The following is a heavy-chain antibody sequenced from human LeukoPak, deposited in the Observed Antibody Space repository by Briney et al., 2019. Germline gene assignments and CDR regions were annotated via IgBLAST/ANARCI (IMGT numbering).Heavy chain of an antibody. CDR3: ARGRYCSSTSCYIGPNRAKKFDC. J-gene: IGHJ4*02. D-gene: IGHD2-2*02. V-gene: IGHV4-34*01. CDR2: INHSGST. CDR1: GGPFSGYY. Sequence: SETLSLTCAVYGGPFSGYYWSWIRQPPGKGLEGMGEINHSGSTNYNPSLQSRVIISVDTSKNKFSLKRTSGTDADTAVYYCARGRYCSSTSCYIGPNRAKKFDCWGQGTLVTVSS.